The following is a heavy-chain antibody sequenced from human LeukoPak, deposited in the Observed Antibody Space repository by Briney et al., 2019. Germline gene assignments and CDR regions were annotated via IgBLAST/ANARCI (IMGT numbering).Heavy chain of an antibody. V-gene: IGHV4-59*01. CDR2: IYYSGST. D-gene: IGHD2-8*01. Sequence: SETLSLTCTVSGGSISTYYWSWIRQPPGKGLEWIGYIYYSGSTNYSPSLQSRVTISVDTSRNQFSLRLISVTAADTAMYYCARSGTKTNGFDHWGQGTLVTVSS. CDR3: ARSGTKTNGFDH. CDR1: GGSISTYY. J-gene: IGHJ4*02.